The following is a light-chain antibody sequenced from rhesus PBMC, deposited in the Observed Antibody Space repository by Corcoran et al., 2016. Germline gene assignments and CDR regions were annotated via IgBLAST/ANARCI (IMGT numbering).Light chain of an antibody. CDR3: QQHNSNPPT. CDR2: AAS. CDR1: QGICNW. Sequence: DIQMTQSPSSLSASVGDRVTITCQASQGICNWLAWYQQKPGKTPKLLNYAASSLKSGAPSRFSGSGSGTEFTLTISSMQAEDFATYYCQQHNSNPPTFGGGTKVEIK. V-gene: IGKV1-33*02. J-gene: IGKJ4*01.